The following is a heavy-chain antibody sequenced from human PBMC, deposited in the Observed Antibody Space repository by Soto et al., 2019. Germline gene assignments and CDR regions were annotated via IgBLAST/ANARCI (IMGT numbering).Heavy chain of an antibody. CDR1: GGSISSGGYS. V-gene: IGHV4-31*03. J-gene: IGHJ5*02. CDR2: IYYSGST. Sequence: QVQLQESGPGLVKPSQTLSLTCTVSGGSISSGGYSWSWIRQHPGKGLEWIGYIYYSGSTYYNPSRKRRVTISVDTSKHQFSLQLSSVTAADTAVYYCASSYCSGGSCYWFDPWGQGTLVTVSS. CDR3: ASSYCSGGSCYWFDP. D-gene: IGHD2-15*01.